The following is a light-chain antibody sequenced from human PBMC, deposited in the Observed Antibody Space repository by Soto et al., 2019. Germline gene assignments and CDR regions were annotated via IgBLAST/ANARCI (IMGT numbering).Light chain of an antibody. Sequence: EIVLTQSPGTLSLSPGERDTLSCRASQSVSGNLAWYQLKPGQAPRLLISGASARATGFPARFSGSGSGTDFTLTISRLEPEDFAVYYCQQYGRSGTFGQGTKVDI. CDR2: GAS. CDR3: QQYGRSGT. CDR1: QSVSGN. V-gene: IGKV3-20*01. J-gene: IGKJ1*01.